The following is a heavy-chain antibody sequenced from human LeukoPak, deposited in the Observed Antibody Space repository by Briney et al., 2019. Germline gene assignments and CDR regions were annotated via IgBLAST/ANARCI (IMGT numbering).Heavy chain of an antibody. CDR2: ISDSSSYI. D-gene: IGHD3-10*01. CDR3: ARTPYASGSYFFDY. J-gene: IGHJ4*02. CDR1: GFTFNSYS. Sequence: GGSLRLSCAASGFTFNSYSMNWVRQAPGQGMEWDSSISDSSSYISYADSVNGRFTFSRDKAKNSLYLQMNSLRAEDTAVYYCARTPYASGSYFFDYWGQGTLVTVSS. V-gene: IGHV3-21*01.